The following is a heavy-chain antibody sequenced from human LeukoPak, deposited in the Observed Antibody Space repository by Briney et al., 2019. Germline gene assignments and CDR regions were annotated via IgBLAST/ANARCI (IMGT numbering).Heavy chain of an antibody. Sequence: PGGSPRLSCTASGFTFSSYSMNWVRQAPGKGLKWVSSISSSSSYIYYADSVKGRFTISRDNAKNSLYLQMNSLRAEDTAVYYCARAQNDFWSGYPTKYWGQGTLVTVSS. CDR2: ISSSSSYI. D-gene: IGHD3-3*01. V-gene: IGHV3-21*01. J-gene: IGHJ4*02. CDR3: ARAQNDFWSGYPTKY. CDR1: GFTFSSYS.